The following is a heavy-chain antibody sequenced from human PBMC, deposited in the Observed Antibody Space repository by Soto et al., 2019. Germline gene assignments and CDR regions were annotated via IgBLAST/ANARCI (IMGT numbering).Heavy chain of an antibody. CDR1: GGAVSSGTHY. Sequence: ETLSLTCTVSGGAVSSGTHYWSWIRQPPGKGLEWIGHIYFTGSTNYNPSLKSRVTMSLDTSRNQFSLKLSSVTAADTAVYYCTRGPPRVQWFDPWGLGTLVTVSS. CDR3: TRGPPRVQWFDP. J-gene: IGHJ5*02. V-gene: IGHV4-61*01. CDR2: IYFTGST.